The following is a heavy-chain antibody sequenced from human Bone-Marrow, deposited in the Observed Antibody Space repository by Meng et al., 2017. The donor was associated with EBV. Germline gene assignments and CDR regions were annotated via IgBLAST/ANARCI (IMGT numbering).Heavy chain of an antibody. D-gene: IGHD3-10*01. V-gene: IGHV4-4*02. CDR1: GGSISSSNW. Sequence: VHRKESGQGRVKPSGTLSLTCAVSGGSISSSNWWSWVRQPPGKGLEWIGEIYHSGSTNYNPSLKSRVTITVDKSKNQFSLNLSSATAADTAVYYCARDAGDDGSGSYYSDYWGQGTLVTVSS. CDR3: ARDAGDDGSGSYYSDY. J-gene: IGHJ4*02. CDR2: IYHSGST.